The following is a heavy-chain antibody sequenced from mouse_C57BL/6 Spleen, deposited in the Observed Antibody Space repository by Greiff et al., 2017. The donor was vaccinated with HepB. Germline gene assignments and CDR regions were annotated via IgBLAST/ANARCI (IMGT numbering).Heavy chain of an antibody. CDR3: TGPYFDY. V-gene: IGHV14-4*01. CDR2: IDPENGDT. CDR1: GFNIKDDY. Sequence: EVQLQQSGAELVRPGASVKLSCTASGFNIKDDYMHWVKQRPEQGLEWIGWIDPENGDTEYASKFQGKATITADTSSNTAYLQLSSLTSEDTAVYYCTGPYFDYWSQGTTLTVSS. J-gene: IGHJ2*01.